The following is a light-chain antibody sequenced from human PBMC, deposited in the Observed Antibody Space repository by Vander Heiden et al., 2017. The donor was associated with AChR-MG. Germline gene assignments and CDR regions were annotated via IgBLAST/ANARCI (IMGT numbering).Light chain of an antibody. Sequence: ETVMTQSPATLSVSPGERATLSCRASQSIANNLAWYQQKPGQVPRLLIYGASTRATGTPARFSGSGSGTEFTLTISSLQSEDFAVYYCQQDNNWPRTFGQGTKVDIK. V-gene: IGKV3-15*01. CDR3: QQDNNWPRT. J-gene: IGKJ1*01. CDR2: GAS. CDR1: QSIANN.